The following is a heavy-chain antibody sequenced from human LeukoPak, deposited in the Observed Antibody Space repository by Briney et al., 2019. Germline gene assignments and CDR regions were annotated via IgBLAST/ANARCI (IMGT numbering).Heavy chain of an antibody. Sequence: SQTLSLTCTVSGGSISSGDYYWSWIRQPPGKGLEWIGYIYYSGSTYYNPSLKSRVTISVDTSKNQFPLKLSSVTAADTAVYYCARRASWYSSDPVDYWGQGTLVTVSS. CDR2: IYYSGST. J-gene: IGHJ4*02. CDR3: ARRASWYSSDPVDY. CDR1: GGSISSGDYY. V-gene: IGHV4-30-4*08. D-gene: IGHD6-19*01.